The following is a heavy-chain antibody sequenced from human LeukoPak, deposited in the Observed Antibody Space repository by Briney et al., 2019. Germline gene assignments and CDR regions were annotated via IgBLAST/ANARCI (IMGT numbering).Heavy chain of an antibody. CDR3: AKDMTYNDGRWEFDL. CDR1: GFTLGSYA. CDR2: AHTNGDA. J-gene: IGHJ5*02. V-gene: IGHV3-23*01. Sequence: GGSLRLSCTLSGFTLGSYAMSWVRQAPGRGLEWVSGAHTNGDAFYIDSVKGRFTISEDRSKNLFFLQMYSLRAEDKAVYYCAKDMTYNDGRWEFDLWVQGTLVTVSS. D-gene: IGHD5-24*01.